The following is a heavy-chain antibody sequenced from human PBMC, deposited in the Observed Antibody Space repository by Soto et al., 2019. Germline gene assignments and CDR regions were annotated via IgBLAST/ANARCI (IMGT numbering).Heavy chain of an antibody. CDR2: ISAGGGTT. Sequence: GGSLRLSCLASGDTFSSNAMSWIRQAPGKGLEWVSAISAGGGTTSYSDSVKGRFTISRDNSKYTLYLQMNTLKAEDTAVYYSAKDIRSIWTKNWFDPWGQGTLVTVSS. J-gene: IGHJ5*02. CDR3: AKDIRSIWTKNWFDP. D-gene: IGHD6-6*01. CDR1: GDTFSSNA. V-gene: IGHV3-23*01.